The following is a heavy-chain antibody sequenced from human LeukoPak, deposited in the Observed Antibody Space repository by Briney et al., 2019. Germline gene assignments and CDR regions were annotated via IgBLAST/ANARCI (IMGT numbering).Heavy chain of an antibody. D-gene: IGHD6-19*01. Sequence: PGGSLRLSCAASGLTLKNFAMSWVRQAPGKGLEWLAVTSGDEDSTHYADSVRGHFVISTDNSKHTSFLHMNSLRAEDTAVYYCTIDLMTGFSSGWHFASWGRGTLVAVSS. CDR2: TSGDEDST. V-gene: IGHV3-23*01. CDR1: GLTLKNFA. J-gene: IGHJ4*02. CDR3: TIDLMTGFSSGWHFAS.